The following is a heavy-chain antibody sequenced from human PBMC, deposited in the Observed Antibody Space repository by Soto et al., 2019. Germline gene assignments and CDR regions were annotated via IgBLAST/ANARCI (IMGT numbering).Heavy chain of an antibody. D-gene: IGHD6-19*01. V-gene: IGHV4-31*03. J-gene: IGHJ5*02. CDR2: FYSSGSI. CDR1: GYSITAGGYY. Sequence: LSLPCFVSGYSITAGGYYWSWIRHHPGKGLEWIGSFYSSGSIIYNPSLRSRVSISGDTSSNQFSMSLTSVTAADTARYYCARMYSSGSGWFHPWGQGTLVTVSS. CDR3: ARMYSSGSGWFHP.